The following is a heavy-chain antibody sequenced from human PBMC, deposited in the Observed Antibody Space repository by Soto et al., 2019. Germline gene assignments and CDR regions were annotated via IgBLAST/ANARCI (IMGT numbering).Heavy chain of an antibody. CDR1: GYLFNSYG. V-gene: IGHV1-18*04. Sequence: QVQLVQSGAEVKQPGASVKVSCKTSGYLFNSYGLSWVRQAPGQGLEWMGWISGYNAKTTYEQKFQGRVIMTTDTSTSTAYMELRSLRFDDTAVYYCARDETYSSYYFDYWGQGTLVTVSS. CDR3: ARDETYSSYYFDY. D-gene: IGHD4-4*01. J-gene: IGHJ4*02. CDR2: ISGYNAKT.